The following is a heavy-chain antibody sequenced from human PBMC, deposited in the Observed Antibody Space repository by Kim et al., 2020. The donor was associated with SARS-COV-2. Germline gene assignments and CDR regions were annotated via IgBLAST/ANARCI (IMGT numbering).Heavy chain of an antibody. CDR1: GFSFDDYG. CDR2: INWNGDST. J-gene: IGHJ6*03. CDR3: ARDPSSVRFNYYMDV. Sequence: GGSLRLSCAASGFSFDDYGMNWVRQAPGKGLELVSGINWNGDSTGYADSVKGRFIISRENAKSSLYLQLNSLRAEDTALYYCARDPSSVRFNYYMDVWG. V-gene: IGHV3-20*04. D-gene: IGHD3-10*01.